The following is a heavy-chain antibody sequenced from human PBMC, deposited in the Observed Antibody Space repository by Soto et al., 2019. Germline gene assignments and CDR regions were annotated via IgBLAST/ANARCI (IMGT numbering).Heavy chain of an antibody. D-gene: IGHD6-13*01. J-gene: IGHJ3*01. Sequence: QVQLQESGPGLVKPSETLSLTCTVSGASISSNYWSWIRQPPGKGLECIGYFSYSGSTNYNPSLKRRGIISVATSSNQFSLKLTSVSATDTAMYYCARHSPLAAGGAFEFWGKGMMVTVSS. CDR3: ARHSPLAAGGAFEF. CDR1: GASISSNY. CDR2: FSYSGST. V-gene: IGHV4-59*08.